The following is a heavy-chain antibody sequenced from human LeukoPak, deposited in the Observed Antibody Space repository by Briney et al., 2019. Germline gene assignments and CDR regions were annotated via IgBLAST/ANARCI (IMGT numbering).Heavy chain of an antibody. Sequence: GGSLRLSCAASGFTFSNYAMSWVRQAPGEGLGWISTISASGGSTYYADSVKGRFTISRDNSKNTLYLQMNSLRAEDTAVYYCAKGIGYGSGAPFDYWGQGTLVTVSS. V-gene: IGHV3-23*01. CDR2: ISASGGST. D-gene: IGHD3-10*01. CDR3: AKGIGYGSGAPFDY. J-gene: IGHJ4*02. CDR1: GFTFSNYA.